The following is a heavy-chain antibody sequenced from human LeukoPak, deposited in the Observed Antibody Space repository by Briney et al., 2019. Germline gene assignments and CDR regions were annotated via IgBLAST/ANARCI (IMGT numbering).Heavy chain of an antibody. CDR2: ISGSGGST. D-gene: IGHD6-19*01. CDR1: GFTFSSYA. CDR3: AREPRSGWYFGDY. J-gene: IGHJ4*02. Sequence: GGSLRLSCAASGFTFSSYAMSWVRQAPGKGLEWVSAISGSGGSTYYADSVKGRFTISRDNSKNTLYLQMNSLRAEDTAIYYCAREPRSGWYFGDYWGQGTLVTVSS. V-gene: IGHV3-23*01.